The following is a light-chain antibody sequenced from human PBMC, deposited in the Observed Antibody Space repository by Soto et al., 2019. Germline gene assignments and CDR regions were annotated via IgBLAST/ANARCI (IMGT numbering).Light chain of an antibody. CDR1: QSVSRN. CDR2: GAS. J-gene: IGKJ1*01. CDR3: QQYHNWPPWT. Sequence: EIVMTQSPATLSVSLGERATLSCRASQSVSRNLAWYQQKPGQAPRLLIYGASTRATGIPARFSGSGSGTEFTLTIGSLQSEDFAVYYCQQYHNWPPWTFGQGTKVDIK. V-gene: IGKV3-15*01.